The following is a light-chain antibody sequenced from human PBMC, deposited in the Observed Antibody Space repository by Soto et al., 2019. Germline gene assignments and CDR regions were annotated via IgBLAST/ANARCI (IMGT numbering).Light chain of an antibody. CDR2: GAS. CDR3: QQYDTSPYT. Sequence: EVVLTQSPGTLSLSPGERASLSCRASHSIHSSFLAWYQQKPGQAPRLLIYGASSRATDIPDRFSGGGSGKDFTLTVSRLEPEDFAVYYCQQYDTSPYTLGQGTKLEI. V-gene: IGKV3-20*01. J-gene: IGKJ2*01. CDR1: HSIHSSF.